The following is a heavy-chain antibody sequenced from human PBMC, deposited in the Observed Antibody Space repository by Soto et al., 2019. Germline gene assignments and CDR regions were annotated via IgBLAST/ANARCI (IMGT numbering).Heavy chain of an antibody. CDR1: GGSLSSGDYY. CDR3: ARARTVIGVDY. V-gene: IGHV4-30-4*01. D-gene: IGHD3-22*01. J-gene: IGHJ4*02. CDR2: IYYSGST. Sequence: SETLSLTRTVSGGSLSSGDYYRGLIRQPPGKGLEWIGYIYYSGSTYYNPSLKSRVTISVDTSKNQFSLKLSSVTAADTAVYYCARARTVIGVDYWGQGTLVTVSS.